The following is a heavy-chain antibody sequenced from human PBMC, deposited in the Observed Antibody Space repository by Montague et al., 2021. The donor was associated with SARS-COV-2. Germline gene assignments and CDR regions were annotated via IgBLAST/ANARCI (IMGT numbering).Heavy chain of an antibody. CDR1: GFSISSGFY. CDR2: VYHSGYT. Sequence: SETLSLTCSVSGFSISSGFYWAWIRQSPGKGPEWIGTVYHSGYTHYNPSLKGRVTVSIDTPKNQFSLTVTSVTAADTAVYFCARRGYTGSDYFDYWGQGTLVTVSS. J-gene: IGHJ4*02. V-gene: IGHV4-38-2*01. CDR3: ARRGYTGSDYFDY. D-gene: IGHD5-12*01.